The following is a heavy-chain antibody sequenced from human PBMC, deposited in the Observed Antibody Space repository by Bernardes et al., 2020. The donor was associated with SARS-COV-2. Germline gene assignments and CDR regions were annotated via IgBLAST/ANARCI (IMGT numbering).Heavy chain of an antibody. CDR3: AREWYCSGGGCYLLSPDFDY. V-gene: IGHV1-18*01. Sequence: ASVKVSCKASGYTFTSYGVSWVRQAPGQGLEGMGWISAYNGNTNYAQKLQGRVSMTTDTSTSTAYMELRSLRSDDTYVYYCAREWYCSGGGCYLLSPDFDYWGHGTLVTVSS. CDR2: ISAYNGNT. J-gene: IGHJ4*01. D-gene: IGHD2-15*01. CDR1: GYTFTSYG.